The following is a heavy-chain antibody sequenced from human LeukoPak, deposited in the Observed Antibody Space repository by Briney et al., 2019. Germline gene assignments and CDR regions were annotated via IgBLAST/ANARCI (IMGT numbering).Heavy chain of an antibody. J-gene: IGHJ3*02. Sequence: PSETLSLTCTVSGGXISSYYWSWIRQPPGKGLEWIGYIYYSGSTNYNPSLKSRVTISVDTSKNQFSLKLSPVTAADTAVYYCARARIAVAGRADAFDIWGQGTMVTVSS. CDR3: ARARIAVAGRADAFDI. D-gene: IGHD6-19*01. CDR2: IYYSGST. CDR1: GGXISSYY. V-gene: IGHV4-59*01.